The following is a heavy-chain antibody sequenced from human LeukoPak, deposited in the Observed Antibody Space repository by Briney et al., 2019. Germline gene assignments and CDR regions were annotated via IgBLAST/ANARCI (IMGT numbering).Heavy chain of an antibody. V-gene: IGHV1-69*04. CDR3: ARVPSGDYDSN. CDR2: IIPILGIA. Sequence: GASVKVSCKASGGTFSSYAISWVRQAPGQGLEWMGRIIPILGIANYAQKFQGRVTITADKSTSTAYMELSSLRSEDTAVYYCARVPSGDYDSNWGQGTLVTVSS. D-gene: IGHD4-17*01. CDR1: GGTFSSYA. J-gene: IGHJ4*02.